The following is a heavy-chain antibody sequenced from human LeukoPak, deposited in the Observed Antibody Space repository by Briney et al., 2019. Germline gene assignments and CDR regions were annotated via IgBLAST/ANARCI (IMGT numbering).Heavy chain of an antibody. CDR3: ARSIAAAGYKYNWFDP. V-gene: IGHV4-34*01. Sequence: SETLSPTCAVYGGSFSGYYWSWIRQPPGKGLEWIGEINHSGSTNYNPSLKSRVTISVDTSKNQFSLKLSSVTAADTAVYYCARSIAAAGYKYNWFDPWGQGTLVTVSS. CDR2: INHSGST. CDR1: GGSFSGYY. J-gene: IGHJ5*02. D-gene: IGHD6-13*01.